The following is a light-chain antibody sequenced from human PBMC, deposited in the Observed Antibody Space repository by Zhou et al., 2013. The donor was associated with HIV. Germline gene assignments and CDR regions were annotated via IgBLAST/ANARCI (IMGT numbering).Light chain of an antibody. CDR1: QSVSNS. CDR2: DAS. V-gene: IGKV3-11*01. J-gene: IGKJ5*01. CDR3: QQRSNWAIT. Sequence: IVLAQSPATLSLSPGERATLSCRVSQSVSNSVAWYQQKPGQAPRLLIYDASNRATGIPARFSGSGSGTDFTLTISSLEPGDFAVYYCQQRSNWAITFGQGTRL.